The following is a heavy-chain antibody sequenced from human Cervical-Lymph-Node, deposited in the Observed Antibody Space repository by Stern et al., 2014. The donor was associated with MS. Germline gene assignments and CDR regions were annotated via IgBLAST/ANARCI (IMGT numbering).Heavy chain of an antibody. Sequence: VQLVESGGGLVQPGGSLRLSCAASGFTFSSYSMNWVRQAPGKGLEWVSYISSSSSTIYYADSVKGRFTISRDNAKNSLYLQMNSLRDEDTAVYYCARDRLGIVAARPNWFDPWGQGTLVTVSS. J-gene: IGHJ5*02. V-gene: IGHV3-48*02. D-gene: IGHD6-6*01. CDR3: ARDRLGIVAARPNWFDP. CDR1: GFTFSSYS. CDR2: ISSSSSTI.